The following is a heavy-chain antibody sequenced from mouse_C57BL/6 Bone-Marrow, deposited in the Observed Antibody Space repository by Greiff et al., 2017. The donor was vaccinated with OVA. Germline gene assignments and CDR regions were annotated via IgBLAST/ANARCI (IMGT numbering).Heavy chain of an antibody. CDR2: ISSGGSYT. Sequence: EVQLQESGGDLVKPGGSLKLSCAASGFTFSSYGMSWVRQTPDKRLEWVATISSGGSYTYYPDSVKGRFTISRDNAKNTLYLQMSSLKSEDTAMYYCARQYYGSSVDYWGQGTTLTVSS. D-gene: IGHD1-1*01. CDR1: GFTFSSYG. V-gene: IGHV5-6*01. J-gene: IGHJ2*01. CDR3: ARQYYGSSVDY.